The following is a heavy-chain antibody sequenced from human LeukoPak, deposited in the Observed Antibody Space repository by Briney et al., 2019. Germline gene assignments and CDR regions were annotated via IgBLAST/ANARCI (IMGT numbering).Heavy chain of an antibody. CDR2: INHSGST. D-gene: IGHD3-16*02. CDR1: GGSFSGYY. Sequence: SETLSLTCAVYGGSFSGYYWSWIRQPPGRGLEWIGEINHSGSTNYNPSLKSRVTISVDTSKNQFSLKLSSVTAADTAVYYCARDENGYVWGSFRAWGQGTLVTVSS. V-gene: IGHV4-34*01. J-gene: IGHJ5*02. CDR3: ARDENGYVWGSFRA.